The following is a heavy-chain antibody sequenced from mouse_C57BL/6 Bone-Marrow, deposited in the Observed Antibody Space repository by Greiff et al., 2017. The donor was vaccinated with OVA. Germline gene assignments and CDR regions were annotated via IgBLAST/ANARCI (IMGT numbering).Heavy chain of an antibody. CDR1: GFTFSSYA. CDR2: ISDGGSYT. CDR3: ARENGYYLDY. V-gene: IGHV5-4*01. D-gene: IGHD2-2*01. Sequence: EVKLVESGGGLVKPGGSLKLSCAASGFTFSSYAMSWVRQTPEKRLEWVATISDGGSYTYYPDNVKGRFTISRDNAKNNLYLQMSLLKSEDTAMYYCARENGYYLDYWGQGTTLTVSS. J-gene: IGHJ2*01.